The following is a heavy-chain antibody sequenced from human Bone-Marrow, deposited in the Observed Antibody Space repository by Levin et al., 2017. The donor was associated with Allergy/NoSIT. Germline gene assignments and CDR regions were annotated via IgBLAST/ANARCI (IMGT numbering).Heavy chain of an antibody. Sequence: PGGSLRLSCAASGFLFSDYAMIWVRQAPGKGLEWVSGITWNSNNICYADSVKGRFTISRDNAKESLYLEMNSLRAEDTAVYFCATKGYSSLTGYYEAIDIWGQGTMVTVSS. CDR2: ITWNSNNI. D-gene: IGHD3-9*01. V-gene: IGHV3-9*01. J-gene: IGHJ3*02. CDR1: GFLFSDYA. CDR3: ATKGYSSLTGYYEAIDI.